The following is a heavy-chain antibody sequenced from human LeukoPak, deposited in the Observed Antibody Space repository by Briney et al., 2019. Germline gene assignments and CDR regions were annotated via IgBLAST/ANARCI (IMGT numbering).Heavy chain of an antibody. V-gene: IGHV3-30*04. CDR3: ARSDDGS. CDR2: ISYDGSNK. Sequence: GGSLRLSCAASGFTFSSYAMHWVRQAPGKGLEWVAVISYDGSNKYYADSVKGRFTIPRDNSKNTLYLQMNCLRAEDTAVYYCARSDDGSWGQGTLVTVSS. D-gene: IGHD2-21*01. J-gene: IGHJ4*02. CDR1: GFTFSSYA.